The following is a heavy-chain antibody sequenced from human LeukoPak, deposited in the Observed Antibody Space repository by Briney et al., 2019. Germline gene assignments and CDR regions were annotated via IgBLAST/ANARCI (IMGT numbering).Heavy chain of an antibody. V-gene: IGHV3-72*01. CDR3: ARDSPIGYYGSGSYYMPKTFAY. CDR1: GFKFSDHY. Sequence: PGGSLRLSCAASGFKFSDHYIDWVRQAPGKGLEWVGRSRNKASSYTTEYAASVEGRFTISRDVSESSLYLQMNSLRTEDTAVYYCARDSPIGYYGSGSYYMPKTFAYWGQGTLSPSPQ. CDR2: SRNKASSYTT. J-gene: IGHJ4*02. D-gene: IGHD3-10*01.